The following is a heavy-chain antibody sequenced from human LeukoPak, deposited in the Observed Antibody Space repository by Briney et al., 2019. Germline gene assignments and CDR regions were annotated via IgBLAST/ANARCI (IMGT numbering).Heavy chain of an antibody. CDR1: GYTLTELS. V-gene: IGHV1-24*01. J-gene: IGHJ1*01. CDR3: ATVSYYYDSSGYQGYFQH. CDR2: FDPEDGET. D-gene: IGHD3-22*01. Sequence: ASVRVSCKVSGYTLTELSIHWVRQAPGKGLEWMGGFDPEDGETIYAQRFQGRVTMTEDTSTDTAYMELSSLRSEDAAVYYCATVSYYYDSSGYQGYFQHWGQGTLVTVSS.